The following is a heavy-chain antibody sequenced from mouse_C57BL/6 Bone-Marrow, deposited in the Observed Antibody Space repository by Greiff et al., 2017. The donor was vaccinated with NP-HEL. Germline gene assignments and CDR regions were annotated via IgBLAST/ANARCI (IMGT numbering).Heavy chain of an antibody. CDR3: ARDYYGSSYCDY. CDR2: ILPGSGNT. D-gene: IGHD1-1*01. Sequence: VQLQESGAELMKPGASVKLSCKATGYTFTGNWIEWVKQRPGHGLEWIGEILPGSGNTYYNERFKGKATFTADTSSNTAYMQLSSLTTEDSAIDFGARDYYGSSYCDYGGQGTTLTVSA. CDR1: GYTFTGNW. J-gene: IGHJ2*01. V-gene: IGHV1-9*01.